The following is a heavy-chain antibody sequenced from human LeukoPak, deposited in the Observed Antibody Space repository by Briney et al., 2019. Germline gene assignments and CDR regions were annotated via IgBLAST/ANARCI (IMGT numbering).Heavy chain of an antibody. J-gene: IGHJ4*02. CDR2: IKEDGSEK. D-gene: IGHD5-18*01. V-gene: IGHV3-7*01. CDR1: GFTFSSYW. Sequence: GGSLRLSCAASGFTFSSYWLSWVRQAPGKGLEWVASIKEDGSEKHYVDSVKGRFTISRDNAQNSLYLQMNSLRAEDTAVYYCARDEDPKLGGYSYGNFRWGQGTLVTVSS. CDR3: ARDEDPKLGGYSYGNFR.